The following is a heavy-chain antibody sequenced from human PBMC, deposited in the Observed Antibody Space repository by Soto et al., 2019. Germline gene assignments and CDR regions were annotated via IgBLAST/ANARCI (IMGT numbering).Heavy chain of an antibody. CDR2: ISYDGSNK. CDR3: ARDGQVLRFLAWLPRPYYYGMDV. Sequence: QVQLVESGGGVVQPGRSLRLSCAASGFTFSSYAMHWVRQAPGKGLEWVAVISYDGSNKYYADSVKGRFTISRDNSKNTLYLQMNSLRAEATVVYYCARDGQVLRFLAWLPRPYYYGMDVWGQGTTVTVSS. J-gene: IGHJ6*02. D-gene: IGHD3-3*01. V-gene: IGHV3-30-3*01. CDR1: GFTFSSYA.